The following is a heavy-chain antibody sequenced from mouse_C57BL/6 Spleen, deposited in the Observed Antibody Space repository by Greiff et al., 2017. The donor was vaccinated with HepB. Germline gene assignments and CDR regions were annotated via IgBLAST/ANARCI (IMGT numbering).Heavy chain of an antibody. CDR3: ARELWGAMDY. CDR2: ISDGGSYT. V-gene: IGHV5-4*01. J-gene: IGHJ4*01. CDR1: GFTFSSYA. Sequence: EVQGVESGGGLVKPGGSLKLSCAASGFTFSSYAMSWVRQTPEKRLEWVATISDGGSYTYYPDNVKGRFTISRDNAKNNLYLQMSHLKSEDTAMYYCARELWGAMDYWGQGTSVTVSS. D-gene: IGHD4-1*01.